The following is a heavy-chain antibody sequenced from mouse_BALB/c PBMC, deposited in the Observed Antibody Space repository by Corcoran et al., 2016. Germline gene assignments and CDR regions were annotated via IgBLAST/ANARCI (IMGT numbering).Heavy chain of an antibody. V-gene: IGHV14-3*02. CDR1: GFNIKDTY. J-gene: IGHJ1*01. Sequence: QLQHSGAELVKPGASVKVSCTASGFNIKDTYMHWVKQRPEQGLEWIGRIDPANGNTKYDPKFQGKATITADTSSNTAYLQLSSLTSEDTAVYYCARWDWYFDVWGAGTTVTVSS. CDR3: ARWDWYFDV. CDR2: IDPANGNT.